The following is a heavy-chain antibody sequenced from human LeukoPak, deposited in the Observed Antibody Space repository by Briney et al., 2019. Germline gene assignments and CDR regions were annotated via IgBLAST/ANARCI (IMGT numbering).Heavy chain of an antibody. CDR1: GFTFSSYA. D-gene: IGHD2-2*01. Sequence: GGSLRLSCAASGFTFSSYAMSWVRQAPGKGLEWVSAISGSGDNIYYADSVKGRFTISRDSSKKTLYLQMNILGAEDTAVYYCAKSDCSYISCYVLDYWGQGTQVTVSS. CDR2: ISGSGDNI. V-gene: IGHV3-23*01. J-gene: IGHJ4*02. CDR3: AKSDCSYISCYVLDY.